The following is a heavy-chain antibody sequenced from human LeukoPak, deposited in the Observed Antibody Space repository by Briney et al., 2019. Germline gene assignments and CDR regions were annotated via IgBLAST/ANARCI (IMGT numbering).Heavy chain of an antibody. J-gene: IGHJ5*02. CDR1: GGSISSSSYY. V-gene: IGHV4-39*01. Sequence: PSETLSLTCTVSGGSISSSSYYWGWIRQPPGKGLEWIGSIYYSGSTYYNPSLKSRVTISVDTSKNQFSLKLSSVTAADTAVYYCARHTTPTMASDWFDPWGQGTLVTVSS. CDR2: IYYSGST. D-gene: IGHD3-10*01. CDR3: ARHTTPTMASDWFDP.